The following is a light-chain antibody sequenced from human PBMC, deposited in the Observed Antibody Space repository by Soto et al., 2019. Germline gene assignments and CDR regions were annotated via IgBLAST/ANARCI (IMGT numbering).Light chain of an antibody. CDR3: QQHGSSPPLT. J-gene: IGKJ4*01. V-gene: IGKV3-20*01. Sequence: EIVLTQSPGTLSLSPGEGATLSCRASQSVTSSYLAWYQQKPGQAPRLLIYDASNRATGIPDRFSGSGSGTDFTLTISRLEPEDFAVYYCQQHGSSPPLTFGGGTKVDIK. CDR2: DAS. CDR1: QSVTSSY.